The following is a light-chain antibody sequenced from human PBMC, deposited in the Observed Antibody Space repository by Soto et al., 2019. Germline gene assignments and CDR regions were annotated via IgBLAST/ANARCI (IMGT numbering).Light chain of an antibody. J-gene: IGLJ2*01. CDR1: SSDVGGYNY. CDR2: EVS. V-gene: IGLV2-8*01. Sequence: QSALTQPPSASGSPGQSVTISCTGTSSDVGGYNYVSWYQQHPGKAPKLMIYEVSKRPSGVPDRFSGSKSGNTASLTVSGLQAEDEADYYCSSYAGTKTFLVFGGGTQLTVL. CDR3: SSYAGTKTFLV.